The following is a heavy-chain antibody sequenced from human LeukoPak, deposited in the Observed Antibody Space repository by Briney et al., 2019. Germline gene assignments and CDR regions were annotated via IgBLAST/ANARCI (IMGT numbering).Heavy chain of an antibody. J-gene: IGHJ5*02. CDR3: ATVVPAAMGWFDP. V-gene: IGHV1-2*02. CDR2: INPNSGGT. D-gene: IGHD2-2*01. Sequence: ASVKVSCKASGYTFTGYYMHWVRQAPGQGLEWMGWINPNSGGTNYAQKFQGRVTMTRDTSISTAYMELSRLRSDDTAVYYCATVVPAAMGWFDPWDQGTLVTVSS. CDR1: GYTFTGYY.